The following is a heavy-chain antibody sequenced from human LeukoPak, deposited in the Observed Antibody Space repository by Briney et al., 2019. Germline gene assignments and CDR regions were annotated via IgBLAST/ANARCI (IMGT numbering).Heavy chain of an antibody. D-gene: IGHD3-22*01. Sequence: ASVKVSCKASGYTFTSYYMHWVRQAPGQGLEWMGIINPSGGSTSCAQKFQGRVTMTRDTSTSTVYMELSSLRSEDTAVYYCAREAYYYDSNGYYHPGRYYYGMDVWGQGTTVTVSS. CDR1: GYTFTSYY. CDR2: INPSGGST. V-gene: IGHV1-46*01. CDR3: AREAYYYDSNGYYHPGRYYYGMDV. J-gene: IGHJ6*02.